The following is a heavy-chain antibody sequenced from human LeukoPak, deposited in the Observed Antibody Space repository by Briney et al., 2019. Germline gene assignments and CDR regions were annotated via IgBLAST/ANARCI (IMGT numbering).Heavy chain of an antibody. V-gene: IGHV3-13*01. Sequence: PGGSLRLSCAASGFTFSSYDMHWVRQATGKGLEWVSAIGVAANTFYSGSVKGRFTISRENAKNPLYLLMSSLRAEDTAVYYCVRQETPHGNFDYWGQGTLVTVSS. CDR1: GFTFSSYD. D-gene: IGHD1-26*01. CDR2: IGVAANT. CDR3: VRQETPHGNFDY. J-gene: IGHJ4*02.